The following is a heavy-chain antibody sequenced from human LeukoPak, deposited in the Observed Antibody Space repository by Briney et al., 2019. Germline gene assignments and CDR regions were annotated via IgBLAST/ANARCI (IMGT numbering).Heavy chain of an antibody. D-gene: IGHD6-6*01. CDR1: GFTFSSYG. CDR2: ISYDGSNK. V-gene: IGHV3-30*18. J-gene: IGHJ4*02. CDR3: AKDLYSSSSAPDFDY. Sequence: GGSLRLSCAASGFTFSSYGMHWVRQAPGKGLEWVAVISYDGSNKYYADSVKGRFTVSRDNSKNTLYLQMNSLRAEDTAVYYCAKDLYSSSSAPDFDYWGQGTLVTVSS.